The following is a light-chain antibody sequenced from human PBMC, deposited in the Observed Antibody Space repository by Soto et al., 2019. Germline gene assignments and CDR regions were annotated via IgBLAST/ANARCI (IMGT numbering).Light chain of an antibody. J-gene: IGLJ1*01. CDR2: EVS. CDR3: NSDTSTRPYV. V-gene: IGLV2-18*02. CDR1: GSDVGSYHR. Sequence: SALTQPPSVSGAPGQSVNISFTGTGSDVGSYHRFSWYQQPPGTAPQLMIYEVSNRPSGVPDRFSGSKSGNTASLTISGLPADDEADYYCNSDTSTRPYVFGTGTKVTVL.